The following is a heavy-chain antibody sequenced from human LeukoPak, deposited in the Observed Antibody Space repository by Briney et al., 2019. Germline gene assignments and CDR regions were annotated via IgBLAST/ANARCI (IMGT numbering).Heavy chain of an antibody. CDR3: ARDAAYGYDRFDY. Sequence: GGSLRLSCAASGFMFTDSWMAWVRQAPGKGLEWLANINEDGSDKNYVVALKGRFTISRDNAEKSLYLQMNSLRAEDTAIYYCARDAAYGYDRFDYWGRGTQVTVSS. J-gene: IGHJ4*02. CDR2: INEDGSDK. CDR1: GFMFTDSW. V-gene: IGHV3-7*01. D-gene: IGHD4-17*01.